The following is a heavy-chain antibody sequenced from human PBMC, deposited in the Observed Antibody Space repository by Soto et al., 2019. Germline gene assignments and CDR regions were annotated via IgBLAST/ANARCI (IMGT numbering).Heavy chain of an antibody. V-gene: IGHV1-18*01. CDR3: ARVPRWQDDFLDNWFDP. CDR2: ISAYNGNT. CDR1: GYTFASYG. J-gene: IGHJ5*02. Sequence: QVQLVQSGAEVKKPGASVKVSCKASGYTFASYGISWVRQAPGQGLEWMGWISAYNGNTNYAQKLQGRVTMITDTSTSTAYMELRSLRSDDTAVYYCARVPRWQDDFLDNWFDPWGQGTLVTVSS. D-gene: IGHD3-3*01.